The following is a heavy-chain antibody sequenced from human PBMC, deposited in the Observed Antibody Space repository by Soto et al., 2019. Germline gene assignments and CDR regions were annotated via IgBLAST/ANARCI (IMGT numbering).Heavy chain of an antibody. J-gene: IGHJ4*02. CDR3: ARREYSSSSCYFDY. D-gene: IGHD6-6*01. V-gene: IGHV4-39*01. CDR1: GGSISSSSYY. Sequence: SETLSLTCTVSGGSISSSSYYWGWIRQPPGKGLEWIGSIYYSGSTYYNPSLKRRVTISVDTSKNQFSLKLSSVTAADTAVYYCARREYSSSSCYFDYWGQGTLVTVSS. CDR2: IYYSGST.